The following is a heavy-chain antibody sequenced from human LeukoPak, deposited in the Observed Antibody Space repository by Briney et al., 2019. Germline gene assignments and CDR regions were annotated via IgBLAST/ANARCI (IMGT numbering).Heavy chain of an antibody. CDR3: AAEGVVDFDY. CDR1: GGSISSGDYY. Sequence: SETLSLTCTVSGGSISSGDYYWSWIRQPPGKGLEWIGYIYYSGSTYYNPSLKSRVTISVDTTKNQFSLKLSSVTAADTAVYYCAAEGVVDFDYWGQGTLVTVSS. CDR2: IYYSGST. J-gene: IGHJ4*02. V-gene: IGHV4-30-4*01. D-gene: IGHD2-15*01.